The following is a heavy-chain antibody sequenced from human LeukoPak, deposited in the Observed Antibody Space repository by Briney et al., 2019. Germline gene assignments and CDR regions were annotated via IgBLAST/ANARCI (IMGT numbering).Heavy chain of an antibody. J-gene: IGHJ6*02. CDR2: INPSGGST. CDR1: GYTFTDYY. V-gene: IGHV1-46*01. CDR3: ARDLTSSLDYYYYGMDV. D-gene: IGHD2-2*01. Sequence: ASVKVSCKAFGYTFTDYYMQWVRQAPGPGLEWMGKINPSGGSTNYAQKLQGRVTMTTDTSTSTAYMELRSLRSDDTAVYYCARDLTSSLDYYYYGMDVWGQGTTVTVSS.